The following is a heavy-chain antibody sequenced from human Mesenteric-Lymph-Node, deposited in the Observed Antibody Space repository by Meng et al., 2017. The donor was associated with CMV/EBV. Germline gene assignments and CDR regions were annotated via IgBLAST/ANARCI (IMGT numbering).Heavy chain of an antibody. D-gene: IGHD6-6*01. J-gene: IGHJ6*02. CDR3: ARGDSAARGYYYGMDV. CDR2: INPHSAGT. V-gene: IGHV1-2*02. CDR1: GYSFTGHY. Sequence: SVKVSCKASGYSFTGHYIQWVRQAPGQGLEWMGWINPHSAGTKYAQKFQGRVTVTRDTSITTTYMELSRLRPDDTAVYYCARGDSAARGYYYGMDVWGQGTTVTVSS.